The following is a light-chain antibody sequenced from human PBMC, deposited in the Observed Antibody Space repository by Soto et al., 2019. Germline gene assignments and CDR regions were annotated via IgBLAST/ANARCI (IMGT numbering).Light chain of an antibody. Sequence: IVMTQTPLSLSVTPGQPASISCKSSQSLLHSDGKTYFYWFLQKPGQSPQLLIYEASNRFSGVPDRFSGSGSRTDFALKISRVEAEDVGVYYCMQSIQIPHTFGQGTKLEIK. CDR3: MQSIQIPHT. J-gene: IGKJ2*01. V-gene: IGKV2D-29*02. CDR2: EAS. CDR1: QSLLHSDGKTY.